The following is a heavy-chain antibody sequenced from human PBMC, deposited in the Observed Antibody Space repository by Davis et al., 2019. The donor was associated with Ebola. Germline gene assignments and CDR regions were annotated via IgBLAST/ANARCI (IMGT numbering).Heavy chain of an antibody. CDR1: GYTFTGYY. V-gene: IGHV1-2*04. Sequence: AASVKVSCKASGYTFTGYYMHWVRQAPGQGLEWMGWINPNSGGTNYAQKFQGWVTMTRDTSISTAYMELSRLRSADTAVYYCARDGTSAAGAPFGYWGQGTLVTVSS. CDR3: ARDGTSAAGAPFGY. J-gene: IGHJ4*02. D-gene: IGHD6-13*01. CDR2: INPNSGGT.